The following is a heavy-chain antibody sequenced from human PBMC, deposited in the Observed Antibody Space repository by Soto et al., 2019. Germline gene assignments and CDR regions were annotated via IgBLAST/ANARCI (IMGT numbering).Heavy chain of an antibody. CDR2: IYPGDSDT. D-gene: IGHD1-26*01. CDR1: GYTFTNYW. Sequence: PGESPKISCKGSGYTFTNYWIAWVRQMPGKGLEWMGIIYPGDSDTIYSPSFQGQVTISADKSISTAYLQWSSLKASDTATYYCARRVGSYYYYVMDVWGQGTTVTVAS. J-gene: IGHJ6*02. CDR3: ARRVGSYYYYVMDV. V-gene: IGHV5-51*01.